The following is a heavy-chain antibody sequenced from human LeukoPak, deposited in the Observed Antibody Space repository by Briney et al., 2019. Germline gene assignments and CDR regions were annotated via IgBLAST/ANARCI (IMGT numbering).Heavy chain of an antibody. Sequence: SETLSLTCTVSGGSISSSNYYWGWIRQPPGKGLEWIGSIYYSGSTYYNPSLKSRVTISVDTSKNQFSLKLSSVTAADTAVYYCPRYYYDSIGYSPMGAFDIWGQGTMVTVSS. V-gene: IGHV4-39*07. CDR1: GGSISSSNYY. J-gene: IGHJ3*02. CDR3: PRYYYDSIGYSPMGAFDI. D-gene: IGHD3-22*01. CDR2: IYYSGST.